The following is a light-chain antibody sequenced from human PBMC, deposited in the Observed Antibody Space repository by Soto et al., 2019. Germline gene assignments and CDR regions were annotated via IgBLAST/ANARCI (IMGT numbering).Light chain of an antibody. J-gene: IGKJ5*01. CDR2: GIS. V-gene: IGKV3D-20*02. CDR3: QQRSDWPPIT. Sequence: EIVLTQSPGTLSLSPVERATLSCRASQSVRNSYLAWYQQKPGQAPRLLIYGISNRATGIPDRFSGSGSGTDFTLTISRLEPEDFAVYYCQQRSDWPPITFGQGTRLEI. CDR1: QSVRNSY.